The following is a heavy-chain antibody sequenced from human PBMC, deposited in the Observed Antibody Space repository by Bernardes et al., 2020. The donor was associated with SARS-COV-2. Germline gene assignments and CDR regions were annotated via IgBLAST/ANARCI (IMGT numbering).Heavy chain of an antibody. Sequence: GGSLRLSCAASGFTFSGYAMTWVRQAPGKGLEWVSAISGSGSATYYTDSVTGRFTISRDNSKNTLFLQMNSLRAEDTALYFCAREDYELDLWGQGTLVTVSS. J-gene: IGHJ5*02. D-gene: IGHD4-17*01. CDR2: ISGSGSAT. V-gene: IGHV3-23*01. CDR3: AREDYELDL. CDR1: GFTFSGYA.